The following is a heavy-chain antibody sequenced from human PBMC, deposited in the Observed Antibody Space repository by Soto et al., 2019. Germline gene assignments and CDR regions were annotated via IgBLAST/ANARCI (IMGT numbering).Heavy chain of an antibody. CDR1: GFTFSSYA. CDR2: ISGSGGST. CDR3: AKLKGWFGEIDY. Sequence: EVQLLESGGGLVQPGGSLRLSCAASGFTFSSYAMSWVRQAPGKGLEWGSAISGSGGSTYYADSVKGRFTISRDNSKNTLYLQMNSLRAEDTAVYYCAKLKGWFGEIDYWGQGTLVTVSS. J-gene: IGHJ4*02. V-gene: IGHV3-23*01. D-gene: IGHD3-10*01.